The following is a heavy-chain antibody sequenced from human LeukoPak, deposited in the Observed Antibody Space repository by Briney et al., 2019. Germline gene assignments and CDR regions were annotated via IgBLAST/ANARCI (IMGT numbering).Heavy chain of an antibody. CDR1: GGSISSGGYY. D-gene: IGHD5-18*01. J-gene: IGHJ6*02. CDR2: INHSGST. Sequence: SQTLSLTCTVSGGSISSGGYYWSWIRQPPGKGLEWIGEINHSGSTNYNPSLKSRVTISVDTSKNQFSLKLSSVTAADTAVYYCARGGYSYGWYYYYGMDVWGQGTTVTVSS. V-gene: IGHV4-30-2*01. CDR3: ARGGYSYGWYYYYGMDV.